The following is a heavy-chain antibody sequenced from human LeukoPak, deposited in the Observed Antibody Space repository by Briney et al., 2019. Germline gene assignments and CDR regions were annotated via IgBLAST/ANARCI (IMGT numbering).Heavy chain of an antibody. CDR3: AKDESPYGDYGHFPDY. D-gene: IGHD4-17*01. J-gene: IGHJ4*02. CDR2: ISGSGGST. Sequence: GGSLRLSCAASGFTFSSYAMSWVRQAPGKGLEWVSAISGSGGSTYYADSVKGRFTISRDNSKNTLYLQMNSLRAEDTAVYYCAKDESPYGDYGHFPDYWGQGTLVTVSS. V-gene: IGHV3-23*01. CDR1: GFTFSSYA.